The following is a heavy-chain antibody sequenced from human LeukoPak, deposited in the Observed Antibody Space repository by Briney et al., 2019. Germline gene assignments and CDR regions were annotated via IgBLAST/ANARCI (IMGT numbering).Heavy chain of an antibody. V-gene: IGHV4-34*01. CDR2: INHSGST. D-gene: IGHD3-10*01. CDR1: GGSFSGYY. J-gene: IGHJ5*02. Sequence: SETLSLTCAVYGGSFSGYYWSWIRQPPGKGLEWIGEINHSGSTNYNPSLKSRVTISVDRSKNQFSLKLSSVTAADTAVYYCARGVAYYYGSGSYYNVWFDPWGQGTLVTVSS. CDR3: ARGVAYYYGSGSYYNVWFDP.